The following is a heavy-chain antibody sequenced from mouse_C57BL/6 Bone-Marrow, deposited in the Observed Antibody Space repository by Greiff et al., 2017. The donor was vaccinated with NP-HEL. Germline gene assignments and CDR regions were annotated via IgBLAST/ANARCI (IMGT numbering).Heavy chain of an antibody. V-gene: IGHV3-6*01. Sequence: VQLKESGPGLVKPSQSLFLTCSVTGYSITSGYYWNWIRQFPGNKLEWMGYISYDGSNNYNPSLKNRISITRDTSKNQFFLKLNSVTTEDTATYYCARYYDYDGWYFDVWGTGTTVTVSS. D-gene: IGHD2-4*01. CDR3: ARYYDYDGWYFDV. CDR2: ISYDGSN. J-gene: IGHJ1*03. CDR1: GYSITSGYY.